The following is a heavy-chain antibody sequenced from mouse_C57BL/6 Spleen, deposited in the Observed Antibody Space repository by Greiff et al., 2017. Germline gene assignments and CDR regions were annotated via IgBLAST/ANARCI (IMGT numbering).Heavy chain of an antibody. J-gene: IGHJ2*01. CDR1: GYTFTSYW. V-gene: IGHV1-69*01. D-gene: IGHD6-1*01. Sequence: QVQLQQPGAELVMPGASVKLSCKASGYTFTSYWMHWVKQRPGQGLEWIGEIDPSASYTNYNQKFKGKSTLTVDKSSSTAYMQLSSLTSEDSAVYYCANGPLLCDDGGQGTTLTASS. CDR3: ANGPLLCDD. CDR2: IDPSASYT.